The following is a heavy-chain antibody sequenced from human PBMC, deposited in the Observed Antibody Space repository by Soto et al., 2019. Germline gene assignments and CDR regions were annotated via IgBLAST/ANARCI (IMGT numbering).Heavy chain of an antibody. CDR2: ISGSGGST. CDR1: GFTFSSYA. CDR3: AKNAYYYDSSGYYPLAAFDI. D-gene: IGHD3-22*01. V-gene: IGHV3-23*01. J-gene: IGHJ3*02. Sequence: GGSLRLSCAASGFTFSSYATSWVRQAPGKGLEWVSAISGSGGSTYYADSVKGRFTISRDNSKNTLYLQMNSLRAEDTAVYYCAKNAYYYDSSGYYPLAAFDIWGQGTMVTVSS.